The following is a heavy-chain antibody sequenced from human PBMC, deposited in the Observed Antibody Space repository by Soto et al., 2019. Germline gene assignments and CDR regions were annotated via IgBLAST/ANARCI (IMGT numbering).Heavy chain of an antibody. J-gene: IGHJ4*02. Sequence: PGGSLRLSCAASGFTFSSYGMHWVRQAPGKGLEWVAVISYDGSNKYYADSVKGRFTISRDNSKNTLYLQMNSLRAEDTAVYYCAKVLNSGSTGYFDYWGQGTLVTVSS. CDR1: GFTFSSYG. CDR3: AKVLNSGSTGYFDY. D-gene: IGHD3-22*01. V-gene: IGHV3-30*18. CDR2: ISYDGSNK.